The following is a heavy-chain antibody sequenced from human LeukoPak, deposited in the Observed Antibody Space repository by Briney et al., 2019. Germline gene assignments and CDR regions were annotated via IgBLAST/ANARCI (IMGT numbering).Heavy chain of an antibody. CDR2: ISGSGGST. Sequence: GGSLRLSCAASGFTFSSYAMSWVRQAPGKGLEWVSAISGSGGSTYYADSVKGRFTISRDNSKNTLYLQMNSLRAEDTAVYYCARTDWIVGAIELDYWGQGTLVTVSS. CDR1: GFTFSSYA. D-gene: IGHD1-26*01. V-gene: IGHV3-23*01. J-gene: IGHJ4*02. CDR3: ARTDWIVGAIELDY.